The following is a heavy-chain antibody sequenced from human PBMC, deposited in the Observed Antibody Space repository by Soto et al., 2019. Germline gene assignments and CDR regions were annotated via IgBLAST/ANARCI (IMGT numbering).Heavy chain of an antibody. D-gene: IGHD1-1*01. V-gene: IGHV1-69*01. CDR1: GDTFSNHA. CDR2: IIPILDAA. CDR3: VAHDVNRAFEY. Sequence: QVQLVQSGAEVKRPGSSVKVSCKASGDTFSNHAVSWVRQAPGQGLEWMGGIIPILDAANYAQKFEGRLTITADESSNIAQLELSSLRFVDTAGCYCVAHDVNRAFEYWGHATLVTVSS. J-gene: IGHJ4*01.